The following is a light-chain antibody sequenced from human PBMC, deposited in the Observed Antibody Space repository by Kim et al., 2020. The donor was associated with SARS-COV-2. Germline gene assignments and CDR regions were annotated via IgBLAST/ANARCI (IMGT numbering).Light chain of an antibody. CDR2: QDS. V-gene: IGLV3-1*01. CDR1: KLGDKY. J-gene: IGLJ1*01. CDR3: QAWDSSTYV. Sequence: SYELTQPPSVSVSPGQTASITCSGDKLGDKYACXYQQKPGQSPVLVTYQDSKRPSGIPERFSGSNSGNTATLTISGTQAMDEADYYCQAWDSSTYVFGTG.